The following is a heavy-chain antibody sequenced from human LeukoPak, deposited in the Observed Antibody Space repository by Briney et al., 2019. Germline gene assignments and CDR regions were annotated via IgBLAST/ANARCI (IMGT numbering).Heavy chain of an antibody. D-gene: IGHD2/OR15-2a*01. Sequence: SETLSLTCAVSGGTISSYCWSWIRQPPGKGLEWIGYIYYSGSTNYNPSLKSLVTISVDTSKQSSYLKLCSVTSALTARSHITKYVIQKVTQGGWFYPWGQGTLVTVSS. CDR1: GGTISSYC. CDR3: TKYVIQKVTQGGWFYP. CDR2: IYYSGST. J-gene: IGHJ5*02. V-gene: IGHV4-59*08.